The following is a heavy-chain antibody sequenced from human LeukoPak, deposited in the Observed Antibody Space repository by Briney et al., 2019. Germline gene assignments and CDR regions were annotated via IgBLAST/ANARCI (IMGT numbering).Heavy chain of an antibody. D-gene: IGHD5-24*01. CDR2: INHSGST. V-gene: IGHV4-34*01. J-gene: IGHJ4*02. CDR3: ARGPLGMGY. Sequence: SETLSLTCAVYGGSFSGYYWSWIRQPPGKGLEWIGEINHSGSTNYNPSLKSRVTISVDTSKNQLSLRLSSVTAADTAVYYCARGPLGMGYWGQGTLVTVSS. CDR1: GGSFSGYY.